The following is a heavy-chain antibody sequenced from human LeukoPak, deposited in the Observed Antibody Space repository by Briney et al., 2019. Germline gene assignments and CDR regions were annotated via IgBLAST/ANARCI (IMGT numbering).Heavy chain of an antibody. CDR3: ARQTRYCSSTNCSDLHFYYYYMDV. V-gene: IGHV4-34*01. CDR1: GASFSGYY. CDR2: INHSGST. Sequence: PSETLSLTCAVYGASFSGYYWSWIRQPPGKGPEWIGEINHSGSTNYNPSLKSRVAISVDTSKNQFSLKLSSVTAADTAVYYCARQTRYCSSTNCSDLHFYYYYMDVWGKGTMVTISS. J-gene: IGHJ6*03. D-gene: IGHD2-2*01.